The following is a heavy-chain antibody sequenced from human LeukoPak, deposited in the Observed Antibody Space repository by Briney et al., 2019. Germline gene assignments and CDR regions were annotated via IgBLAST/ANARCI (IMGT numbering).Heavy chain of an antibody. CDR3: ARLSSPPTYYYYYGMDV. Sequence: PSETLSLTCTVSGGSFSSTSYYWGWIRQSPGKGPEWIGSIYYSGSTYYNPSLKSRVTISVDTSKNQFSLKLSSVTAADTAVYHCARLSSPPTYYYYYGMDVWGQGTTVTVSS. D-gene: IGHD2-2*01. CDR2: IYYSGST. J-gene: IGHJ6*02. V-gene: IGHV4-39*01. CDR1: GGSFSSTSYY.